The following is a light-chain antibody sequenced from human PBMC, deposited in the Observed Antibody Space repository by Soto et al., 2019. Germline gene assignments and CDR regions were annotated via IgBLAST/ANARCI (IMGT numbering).Light chain of an antibody. CDR1: QSISSW. V-gene: IGKV1-5*03. Sequence: DIQMTQSPSTLSASVGDRVTITCRASQSISSWLAWYQQKPGKAPKLLIYKASSLASGVPSRFSGSGSGTEFTLTISSLQPDDFETYYCQQYNSYPSFGGGTKVEIK. CDR2: KAS. J-gene: IGKJ4*01. CDR3: QQYNSYPS.